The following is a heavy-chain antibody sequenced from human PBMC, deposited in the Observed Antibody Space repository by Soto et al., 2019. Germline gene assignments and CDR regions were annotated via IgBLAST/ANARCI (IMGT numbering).Heavy chain of an antibody. CDR2: IYPDDSDT. J-gene: IGHJ4*02. V-gene: IGHV5-51*01. CDR1: GYTFTKYW. D-gene: IGHD3-9*01. CDR3: ARRDMLTGYVYFDD. Sequence: PGESLKISCQASGYTFTKYWVGWVRQMPGKGLEWMGIIYPDDSDTRYSPSFQGHVTISADKSISTAYLQWSSLKASDSATYYCARRDMLTGYVYFDDWGKGSQVTVYS.